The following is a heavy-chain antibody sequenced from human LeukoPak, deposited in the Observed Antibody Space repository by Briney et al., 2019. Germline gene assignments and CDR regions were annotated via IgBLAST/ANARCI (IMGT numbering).Heavy chain of an antibody. Sequence: GGSLRLSCASSGFTVSSNYMSWVRQAPGKGLEWVSVIYSGGSTYYADSVKGRFTISRDNSKNTLYLQMNSLRAEDTAVYYCAGGYCSGGSCYSVRGYYYYGMDVWGQGTTVTVSS. CDR1: GFTVSSNY. CDR2: IYSGGST. CDR3: AGGYCSGGSCYSVRGYYYYGMDV. D-gene: IGHD2-15*01. J-gene: IGHJ6*02. V-gene: IGHV3-66*01.